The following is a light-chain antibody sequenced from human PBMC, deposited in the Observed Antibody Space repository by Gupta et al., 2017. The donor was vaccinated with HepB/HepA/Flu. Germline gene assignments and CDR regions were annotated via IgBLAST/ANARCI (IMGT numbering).Light chain of an antibody. CDR1: QSISSY. CDR3: HQSYSTPPIT. Sequence: DIQMTQSPPSLSASVGDRVTITCRASQSISSYLNWYQQKPGKAPMLLIYAASSLQSGVPSRFSGSGSGTDFTLTISSLQPEDFATYFCHQSYSTPPITFGQGTRLEIK. J-gene: IGKJ5*01. V-gene: IGKV1-39*01. CDR2: AAS.